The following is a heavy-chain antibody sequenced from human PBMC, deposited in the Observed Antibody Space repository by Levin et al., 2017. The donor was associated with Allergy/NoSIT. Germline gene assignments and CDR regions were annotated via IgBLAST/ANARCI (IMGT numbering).Heavy chain of an antibody. CDR2: IEAGGDT. J-gene: IGHJ3*01. CDR3: TRAKANDQPWRSWAFDV. V-gene: IGHV3-66*01. Sequence: GGSLRLSCAASGFTFVGNYMNWVRQAPGKGLEWVSSIEAGGDTHHAESVKGRFTISRDNSKKTLYLQMNSLRVEDTAFYYCTRAKANDQPWRSWAFDVWGHGTMVTVSS. D-gene: IGHD2-8*01. CDR1: GFTFVGNY.